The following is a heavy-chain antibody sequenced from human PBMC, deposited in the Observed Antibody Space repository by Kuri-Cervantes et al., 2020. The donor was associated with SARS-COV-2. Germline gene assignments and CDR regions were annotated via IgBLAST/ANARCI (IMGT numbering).Heavy chain of an antibody. CDR2: LTNDGSDA. CDR1: GGSISSYYW. CDR3: ARGSMTTRDFDY. D-gene: IGHD4-11*01. Sequence: GESLKISCTVSGGSISSYYWMHWVRQAPGKGLVWVSRLTNDGSDAIFADSVKGRFTISRDNAKNMLYLYMNSLRADDTAVYYCARGSMTTRDFDYWGQGTLVTVSS. V-gene: IGHV3-74*01. J-gene: IGHJ4*02.